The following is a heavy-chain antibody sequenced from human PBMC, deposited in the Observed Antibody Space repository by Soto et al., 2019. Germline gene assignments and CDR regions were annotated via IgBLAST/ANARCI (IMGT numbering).Heavy chain of an antibody. CDR1: GGSISSGGYY. D-gene: IGHD2-15*01. J-gene: IGHJ4*02. CDR2: IYYSGST. CDR3: ARAPGYCSGGNCYNYFDY. Sequence: QVQLQESGPGLVKPSQTLSLTCTVSGGSISSGGYYWNWIRQHPGKGLEWIGNIYYSGSTYYNPSLKSRVTISVDTSKNQFALKLSSVTAADTAVYYCARAPGYCSGGNCYNYFDYWGQGTLVTVSS. V-gene: IGHV4-31*03.